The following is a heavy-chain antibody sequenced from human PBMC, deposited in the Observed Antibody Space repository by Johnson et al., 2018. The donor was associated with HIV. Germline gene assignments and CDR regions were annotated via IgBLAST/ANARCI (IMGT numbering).Heavy chain of an antibody. CDR3: ARDRGSMPAVAFDI. CDR2: ISWNSDTI. D-gene: IGHD2-2*01. V-gene: IGHV3-9*01. CDR1: GFTFNDYT. Sequence: VQLVESGGGLVQPGTSLRLSCAAPGFTFNDYTMHWVRQAPGKGLEWVSGISWNSDTIVYADSVKGRFTISRDNAKNSLYLQMNSLRAEDTAVYYCARDRGSMPAVAFDIWGQGTMVTVSS. J-gene: IGHJ3*02.